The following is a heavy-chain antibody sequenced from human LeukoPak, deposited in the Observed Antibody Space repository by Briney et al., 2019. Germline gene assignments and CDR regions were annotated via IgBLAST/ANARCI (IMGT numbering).Heavy chain of an antibody. D-gene: IGHD6-19*01. CDR3: ARVPFSSGWYYFDY. J-gene: IGHJ4*02. Sequence: LSETLSLTCAVYGGSFSGYYWSWIRQPPGKGLEWIGEINHSGSTNYNPSLKSRVTISVDTSKNQFSLKLSSVTAADTAVYYCARVPFSSGWYYFDYWGQGTLVTVSS. CDR1: GGSFSGYY. V-gene: IGHV4-34*01. CDR2: INHSGST.